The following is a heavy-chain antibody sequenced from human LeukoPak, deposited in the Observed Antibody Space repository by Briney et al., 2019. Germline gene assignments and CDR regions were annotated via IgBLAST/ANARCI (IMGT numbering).Heavy chain of an antibody. CDR1: GGSFSRYA. V-gene: IGHV1-69*06. CDR2: IIPIFGTP. D-gene: IGHD3-16*01. CDR3: AKQGAVRQDYYMDV. Sequence: SVKVSCKASGGSFSRYAITWVRQAPGQGLEWMGRIIPIFGTPTYAQKFQGRVTITADMGSSTAYLELTSLTSEDTARYFCAKQGAVRQDYYMDVWGSGTTVTVSS. J-gene: IGHJ6*03.